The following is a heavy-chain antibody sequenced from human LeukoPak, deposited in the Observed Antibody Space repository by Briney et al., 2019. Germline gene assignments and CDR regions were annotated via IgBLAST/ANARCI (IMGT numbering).Heavy chain of an antibody. J-gene: IGHJ4*02. D-gene: IGHD2-21*02. CDR3: ARSVAYCGGDCPVDY. CDR1: GFSFSSYS. V-gene: IGHV3-21*01. Sequence: PGGSLRLSCEASGFSFSSYSMNWVRQAPGKGLEWVSSISGSGDYIYCADSLKGRFTISRDNAKNSLYLQMNSLRAEDTAIYYCARSVAYCGGDCPVDYWGQGTLVTVSS. CDR2: ISGSGDYI.